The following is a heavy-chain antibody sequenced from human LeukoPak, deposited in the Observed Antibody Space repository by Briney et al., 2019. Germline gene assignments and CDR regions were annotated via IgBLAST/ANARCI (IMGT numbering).Heavy chain of an antibody. D-gene: IGHD6-19*01. CDR3: ARPPYSSRSFDL. CDR2: INSDGSST. Sequence: PGGSLRLSCAASGFTLSNYWMHWVRQAPGKGLVWVSRINSDGSSTSYADSVKGRFTISRDNAKNTLYLQMSSLRAEDPAVYYCARPPYSSRSFDLSGGGTLVTVSS. J-gene: IGHJ2*01. V-gene: IGHV3-74*01. CDR1: GFTLSNYW.